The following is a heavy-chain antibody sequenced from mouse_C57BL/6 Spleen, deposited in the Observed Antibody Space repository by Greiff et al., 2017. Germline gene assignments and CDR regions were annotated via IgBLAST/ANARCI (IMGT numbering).Heavy chain of an antibody. CDR1: GFTFSDYG. CDR2: ISSGSSTI. Sequence: EVQGVESGGGLVKPGGSLKLSCAASGFTFSDYGMHWVRQAPEKGLEWVAYISSGSSTIYYADTVKGRFTISRDDAKNTLFLQMTSLRSEDTAMYYCARKDYYEGFAYWGQGTLVTVSA. J-gene: IGHJ3*01. D-gene: IGHD1-1*01. CDR3: ARKDYYEGFAY. V-gene: IGHV5-17*01.